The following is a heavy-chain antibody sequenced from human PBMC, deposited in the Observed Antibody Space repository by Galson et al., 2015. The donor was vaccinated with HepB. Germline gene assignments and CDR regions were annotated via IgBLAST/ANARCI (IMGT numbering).Heavy chain of an antibody. Sequence: SGFTFSSYWMSWVRQAPGKGLEWVANIKQDGSEKYYVDSVKGRFTISRDNAKNSLYLQMNSLRAEDTAVYYCAREPILWFGELLPLGYFDYRGQGTLVTVPS. J-gene: IGHJ4*02. D-gene: IGHD3-10*01. CDR3: AREPILWFGELLPLGYFDY. CDR2: IKQDGSEK. CDR1: GFTFSSYW. V-gene: IGHV3-7*03.